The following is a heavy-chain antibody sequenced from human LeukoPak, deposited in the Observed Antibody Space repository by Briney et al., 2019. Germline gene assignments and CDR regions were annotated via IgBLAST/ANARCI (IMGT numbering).Heavy chain of an antibody. D-gene: IGHD3-22*01. CDR2: ISSNGGST. CDR3: ARDRSYYDTSGYYRDPDSFDI. CDR1: GFTFSSYA. J-gene: IGHJ3*02. V-gene: IGHV3-64*01. Sequence: GGSLRLSCAASGFTFSSYAMHWVRQAPGKGLEYVSAISSNGGSTYYANSVKGRFTISRDNSKNTLYLQMGSLRAEDTAVYYCARDRSYYDTSGYYRDPDSFDIWGQGTMVTVSS.